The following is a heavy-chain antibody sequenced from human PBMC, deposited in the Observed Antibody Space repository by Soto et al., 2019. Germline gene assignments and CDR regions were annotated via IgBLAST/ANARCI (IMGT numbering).Heavy chain of an antibody. CDR2: IIPIFGTA. CDR1: GGTFSSYA. Sequence: SVKVSCKASGGTFSSYAISWVRQAPGQGLEWMGGIIPIFGTANHAQKFQGRVTITADESTSTAYMELSSLRSEDTAVYYCARSGVGSGIYYYYYGMDVWGQGTTVTVSS. V-gene: IGHV1-69*13. D-gene: IGHD2-15*01. J-gene: IGHJ6*02. CDR3: ARSGVGSGIYYYYYGMDV.